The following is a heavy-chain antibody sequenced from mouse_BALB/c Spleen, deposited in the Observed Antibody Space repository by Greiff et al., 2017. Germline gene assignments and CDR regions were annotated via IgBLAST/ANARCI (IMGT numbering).Heavy chain of an antibody. J-gene: IGHJ3*01. CDR1: GFTFNTYA. D-gene: IGHD2-2*01. Sequence: EVHLVESGGGLVQPKGSLKLSCAASGFTFNTYAMNWVRQAPGKGLEWVARIRSKSNNYATYYADSVKDRFTISRDDSQSMLYLQMNNLKTEDTAMYYCVRHEGGYDVWFAYWGQGTLVTVSA. CDR2: IRSKSNNYAT. CDR3: VRHEGGYDVWFAY. V-gene: IGHV10-1*02.